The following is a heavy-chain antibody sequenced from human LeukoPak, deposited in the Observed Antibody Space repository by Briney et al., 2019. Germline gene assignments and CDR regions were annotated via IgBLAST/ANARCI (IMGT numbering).Heavy chain of an antibody. D-gene: IGHD3-3*01. CDR3: AREGGFYRPLDY. J-gene: IGHJ4*02. CDR2: VHLDGRT. V-gene: IGHV4-4*02. Sequence: PSETLSLTCGVSGGSIINTNWWTWVRQPPGKGLEWIGEVHLDGRTNYNPSLESRLTMSVDVSENQVSLKLTSVTAADTAVYYCAREGGFYRPLDYSGQGTLVTVSS. CDR1: GGSIINTNW.